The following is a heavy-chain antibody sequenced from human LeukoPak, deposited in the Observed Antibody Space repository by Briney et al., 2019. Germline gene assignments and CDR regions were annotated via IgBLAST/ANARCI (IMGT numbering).Heavy chain of an antibody. CDR1: GYTFTGYY. Sequence: ASVKVSCKASGYTFTGYYMHWVRQAPGQGLEWMGWINPNSGGTNYAQKFQGRVTMTSDTSISTAYMELSRLRSDDTAVYYCAGGVIYYGLPGYWGQGTLVTVSS. D-gene: IGHD3-22*01. CDR3: AGGVIYYGLPGY. V-gene: IGHV1-2*02. J-gene: IGHJ4*02. CDR2: INPNSGGT.